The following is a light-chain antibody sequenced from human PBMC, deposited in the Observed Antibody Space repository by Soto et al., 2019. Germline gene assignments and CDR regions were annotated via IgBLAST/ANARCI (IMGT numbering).Light chain of an antibody. CDR1: QSVSSY. V-gene: IGKV3-11*01. Sequence: EIVLTQSPAILSMSPGERATLSCRASQSVSSYFAWYQQKPGQAPRLLIYDASNRATGVPARFSGSGSGTDFTLTISSREREDFAVYYCQQRRYWPVTFGQGTKVEIK. CDR2: DAS. CDR3: QQRRYWPVT. J-gene: IGKJ1*01.